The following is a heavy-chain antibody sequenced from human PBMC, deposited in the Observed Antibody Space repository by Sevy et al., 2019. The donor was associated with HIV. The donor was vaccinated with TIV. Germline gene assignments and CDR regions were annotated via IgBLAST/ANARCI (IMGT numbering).Heavy chain of an antibody. V-gene: IGHV1-8*01. CDR2: MNPNSGNT. CDR1: GYTFTRYD. D-gene: IGHD7-27*01. J-gene: IGHJ6*02. CDR3: ARGLGIGYYYRMDV. Sequence: ASVKVSCKASGYTFTRYDINWVRQATGQGLEWMGWMNPNSGNTGYAQKFQGRVTMTRNTSISTAYMELSSLRSEDTAVYYCARGLGIGYYYRMDVWGQGTTVTVSS.